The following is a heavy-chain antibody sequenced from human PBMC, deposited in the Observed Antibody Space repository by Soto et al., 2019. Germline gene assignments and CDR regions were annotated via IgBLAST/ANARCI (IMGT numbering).Heavy chain of an antibody. CDR1: DGTSSNGGYY. J-gene: IGHJ4*02. Sequence: PSLPLPVRCTVFDGTSSNGGYYLSWISQQPEKGLEWIGYIYYSGSTYYNPSLKSRVTISVDTSKNQFSLKLTSVTAADTAVYYCARRYFDWGYYFDYWGQGTQVTVSS. CDR2: IYYSGST. D-gene: IGHD3-9*01. V-gene: IGHV4-31*03. CDR3: ARRYFDWGYYFDY.